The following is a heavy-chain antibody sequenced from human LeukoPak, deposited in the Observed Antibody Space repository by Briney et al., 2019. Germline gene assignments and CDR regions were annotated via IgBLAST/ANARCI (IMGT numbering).Heavy chain of an antibody. CDR2: IYYSGST. V-gene: IGHV4-30-4*01. Sequence: PSQTLSLTCTVSGGSISSGDYYWSWIRQPPGKGLEWIGYIYYSGSTYYNPSLKSRVTISVDTSKNQFPLKLSSVTAADTAVYYCARAPAYYYDSSGYYYVWGGIDYWGQEPWSPSPQ. D-gene: IGHD3-22*01. CDR1: GGSISSGDYY. J-gene: IGHJ4*01. CDR3: ARAPAYYYDSSGYYYVWGGIDY.